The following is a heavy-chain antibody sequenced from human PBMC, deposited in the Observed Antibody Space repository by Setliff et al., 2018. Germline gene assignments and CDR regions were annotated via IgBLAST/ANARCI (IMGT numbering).Heavy chain of an antibody. CDR2: LNEDGSIT. CDR3: ARDLSGRSDS. J-gene: IGHJ4*02. CDR1: GFNFNSYW. V-gene: IGHV3-74*03. Sequence: PGGSLRLSCAGSGFNFNSYWMNWVRQVPGKGLVWVSRLNEDGSITSYADSVKGRFTISRDNAKNTLYLQMNSLRAEDTGVYYCARDLSGRSDSWGQGTLVTVSS. D-gene: IGHD3-3*01.